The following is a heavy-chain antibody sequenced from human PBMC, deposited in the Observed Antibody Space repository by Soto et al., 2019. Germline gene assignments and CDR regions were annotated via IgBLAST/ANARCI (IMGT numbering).Heavy chain of an antibody. D-gene: IGHD2-8*01. CDR2: INRDGSRT. CDR3: ARGVNGYYYVDY. Sequence: EVQLVESGGNVLQPGGSLRLSCAASGFISSSYWMHWVRQAPGKGLVWVSRINRDGSRTDYADSAKGRFAVSRDNAKNTVLLQMNSLRADDTAVYYCARGVNGYYYVDYWGQGTLVTVSA. V-gene: IGHV3-74*01. J-gene: IGHJ4*02. CDR1: GFISSSYW.